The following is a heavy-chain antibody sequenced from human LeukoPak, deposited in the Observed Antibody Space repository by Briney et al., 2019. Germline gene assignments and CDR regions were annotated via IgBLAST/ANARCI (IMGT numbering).Heavy chain of an antibody. D-gene: IGHD2-15*01. CDR3: ARGPRYCSGGSWYSALYNRFDP. CDR1: GGSISSGSYY. Sequence: SQTLSLTRTVSGGSISSGSYYWSWIRQPAGKGLEWIGRIYTSGSTNYNPSLKSRVTISVDTSKNQFSLKLSSVTAADTAVYYRARGPRYCSGGSWYSALYNRFDPWGQGTLVTVSS. J-gene: IGHJ5*02. CDR2: IYTSGST. V-gene: IGHV4-61*02.